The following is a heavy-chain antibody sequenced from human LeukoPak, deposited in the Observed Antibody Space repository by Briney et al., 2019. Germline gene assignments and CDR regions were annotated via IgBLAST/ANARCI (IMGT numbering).Heavy chain of an antibody. CDR1: GYSFTNYW. CDR2: IHPGDSDT. Sequence: GESLKISCEASGYSFTNYWIGWVRQLPGKGLDWMGTIHPGDSDTTYSPSFQGQVIISADTSTTTASLQWSNLRPSDTGMYFCARRLSGHDAFDFWGQGTMVTVSS. D-gene: IGHD3-3*01. J-gene: IGHJ3*01. V-gene: IGHV5-51*01. CDR3: ARRLSGHDAFDF.